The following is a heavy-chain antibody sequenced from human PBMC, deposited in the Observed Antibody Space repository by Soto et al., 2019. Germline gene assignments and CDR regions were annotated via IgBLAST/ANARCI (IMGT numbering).Heavy chain of an antibody. D-gene: IGHD3-10*01. Sequence: GGSLRLSCAASGFTFDDYTMHWVRQAPGKGLEWVSLISWDGGSTYYADSVKGRFTISRDNSKNSLYLQMNSLRTEDTALYYCAKEIGKYGDDAFDIWGQGTMVTVSS. CDR3: AKEIGKYGDDAFDI. CDR2: ISWDGGST. V-gene: IGHV3-43*01. J-gene: IGHJ3*02. CDR1: GFTFDDYT.